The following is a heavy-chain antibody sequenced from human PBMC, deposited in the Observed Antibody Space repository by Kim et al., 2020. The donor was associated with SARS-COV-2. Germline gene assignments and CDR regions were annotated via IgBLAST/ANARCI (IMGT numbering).Heavy chain of an antibody. CDR3: ATSYIETADY. V-gene: IGHV3-7*01. Sequence: GGSLRLSCAASGFSFNNYWMIWVRQAPGKGLEWVANMKGEGTENYPLDSVKGRFTISRDNAKNSLYLQMNNLRAEDTAVYYCATSYIETADYWGPGTLVTVSS. J-gene: IGHJ4*02. D-gene: IGHD4-4*01. CDR1: GFSFNNYW. CDR2: MKGEGTEN.